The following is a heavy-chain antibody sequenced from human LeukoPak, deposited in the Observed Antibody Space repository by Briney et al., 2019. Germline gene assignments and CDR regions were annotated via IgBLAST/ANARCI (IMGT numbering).Heavy chain of an antibody. V-gene: IGHV1-18*01. CDR1: GYTFSTYA. Sequence: ASVKVSCKASGYTFSTYAIIWVRQPPGQGLEWMGWISPYNGKTHYAQKLQGRVTMTTDTYTTTAYMDLKTLRSDDTAVYYCAVAGPGHWFDPWGQGTLVTVSS. J-gene: IGHJ5*02. CDR2: ISPYNGKT. CDR3: AVAGPGHWFDP.